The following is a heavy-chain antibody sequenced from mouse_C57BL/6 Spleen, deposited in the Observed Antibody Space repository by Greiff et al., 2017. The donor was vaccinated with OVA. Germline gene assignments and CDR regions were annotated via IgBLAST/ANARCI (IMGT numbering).Heavy chain of an antibody. CDR3: TRGYFDV. V-gene: IGHV1-50*01. Sequence: QVQLQQPGAELVKPGASVKLSCKASCYTFTSYWMQWVKQRPGQGLEWIGEIDPSDSYTNYNQKFKGKATLTVDTSSSTAYMQLSSLTSEDSAVYYCTRGYFDVWGTGTTVTVSS. J-gene: IGHJ1*03. CDR2: IDPSDSYT. CDR1: CYTFTSYW.